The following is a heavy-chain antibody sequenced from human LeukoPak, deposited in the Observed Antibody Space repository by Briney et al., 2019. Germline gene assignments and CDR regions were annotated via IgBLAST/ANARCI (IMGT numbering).Heavy chain of an antibody. V-gene: IGHV3-53*01. D-gene: IGHD3-3*01. J-gene: IGHJ4*02. Sequence: GGSLRLSCVASGFTVSSNYMSWVRQAPGKGLEWVSVIYSGGSTFYADSVKGRFTISRDNAKNSLSLQMNSLRADDTAVYFCARDASIFGVLGEVDYWGQGTLVTVSS. CDR1: GFTVSSNY. CDR3: ARDASIFGVLGEVDY. CDR2: IYSGGST.